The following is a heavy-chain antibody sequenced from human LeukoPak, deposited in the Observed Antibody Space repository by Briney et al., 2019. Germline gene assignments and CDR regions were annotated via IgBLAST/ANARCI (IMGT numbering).Heavy chain of an antibody. V-gene: IGHV3-23*01. CDR1: GFTFSSYA. J-gene: IGHJ5*02. CDR3: AKMGELDWFDP. CDR2: IIGSGGST. Sequence: GSLRLSCAASGFTFSSYAMSWVRQPPGRGVVWVSAIIGSGGSTYYADSVKGRFTISIDNSKNTLYLQMNSPRAEDTAVYYCAKMGELDWFDPWGQGTLVTVSS. D-gene: IGHD1-7*01.